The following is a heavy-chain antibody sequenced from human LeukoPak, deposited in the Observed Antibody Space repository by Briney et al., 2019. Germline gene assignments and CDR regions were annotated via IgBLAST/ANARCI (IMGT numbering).Heavy chain of an antibody. CDR2: IYPGDSDT. D-gene: IGHD3-3*01. CDR1: GYTFTSYW. V-gene: IGHV5-51*01. J-gene: IGHJ6*03. Sequence: GESLKISCKASGYTFTSYWSGWVRQMPGKGLEWMGIIYPGDSDTRYSPSFQGQVNISADKSISTAYLQWSSLKASDTAMYYCARQDYDFWRDKRCYYMDVWGKGTTVTVSS. CDR3: ARQDYDFWRDKRCYYMDV.